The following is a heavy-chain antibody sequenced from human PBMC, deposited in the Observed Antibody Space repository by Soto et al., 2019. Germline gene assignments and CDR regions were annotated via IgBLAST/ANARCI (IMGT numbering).Heavy chain of an antibody. CDR3: ARVGYYYGMDV. J-gene: IGHJ6*02. Sequence: QVQLVQSGAEVKKPGSSVKVSCKASGGTFSSYTISGVRQAPGQGLEWMGRIIPILGIANYAQKFQGRVTITADKSTSTAYMELSSLRSEDTAVYYCARVGYYYGMDVWGQGTTVTVSS. CDR1: GGTFSSYT. V-gene: IGHV1-69*02. CDR2: IIPILGIA.